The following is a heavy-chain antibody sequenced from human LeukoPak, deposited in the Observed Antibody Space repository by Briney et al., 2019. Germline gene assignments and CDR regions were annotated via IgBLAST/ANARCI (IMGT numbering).Heavy chain of an antibody. CDR1: GFTFSSYG. D-gene: IGHD3-10*01. Sequence: GGSLRLSCAASGFTFSSYGMHWVRQAPGKGLEWVAVIWYDGSDKYYADSVKGRFTISRDNSKNTLYLQMNSLRAEDTAVYYCARERTLWFGELLADYWGQGILVTVSS. CDR3: ARERTLWFGELLADY. CDR2: IWYDGSDK. J-gene: IGHJ4*02. V-gene: IGHV3-33*01.